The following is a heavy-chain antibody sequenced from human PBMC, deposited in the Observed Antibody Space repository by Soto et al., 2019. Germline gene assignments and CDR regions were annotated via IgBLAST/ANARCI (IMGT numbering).Heavy chain of an antibody. CDR1: GYTFYSHS. CDR2: ISADNGNT. CDR3: ARCIQQDYYYGMDV. J-gene: IGHJ6*02. Sequence: ASVKVSCKASGYTFYSHSISWVRQAPGQGLEWMGRISADNGNTKYAQKFRGRVTMTTDTSTSTAYMEPRNLRSDDTAVYYCARCIQQDYYYGMDVWGQGTTVTVSS. V-gene: IGHV1-18*01. D-gene: IGHD5-18*01.